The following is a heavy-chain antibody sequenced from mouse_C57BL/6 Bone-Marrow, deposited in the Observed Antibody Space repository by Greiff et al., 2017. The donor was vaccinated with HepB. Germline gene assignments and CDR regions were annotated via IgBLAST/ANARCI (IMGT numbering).Heavy chain of an antibody. CDR2: ISSGGSYT. J-gene: IGHJ2*01. CDR1: GFTFSSYG. Sequence: EVQLVESGGDLVKPGGSLKLSCAASGFTFSSYGMSWVRQTPDKRLEWVATISSGGSYTYYPDSVKGRFTISRDNAKNTLYLQMSSLKSEDTAMYYCARQPGSYFDYWGQGTTLTVSS. V-gene: IGHV5-6*01. CDR3: ARQPGSYFDY. D-gene: IGHD1-1*01.